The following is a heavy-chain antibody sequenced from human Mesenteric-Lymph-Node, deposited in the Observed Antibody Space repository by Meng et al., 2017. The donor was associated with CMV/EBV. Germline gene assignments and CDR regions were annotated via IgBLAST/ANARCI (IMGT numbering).Heavy chain of an antibody. CDR2: IKSKTDGGTT. J-gene: IGHJ4*02. CDR3: TTDPEDIVIIPADDY. D-gene: IGHD2-2*01. V-gene: IGHV3-15*01. Sequence: GESLKISCAASGFTFSSYAMSWVRQAPGKGLEWIGRIKSKTDGGTTDYAAPVKGRFTISRDDSKNTLYLQMNSLKSEDTAVYYCTTDPEDIVIIPADDYWGQGTLVTVSS. CDR1: GFTFSSYA.